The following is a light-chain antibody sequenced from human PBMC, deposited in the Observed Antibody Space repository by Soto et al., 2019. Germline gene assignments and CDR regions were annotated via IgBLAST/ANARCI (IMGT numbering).Light chain of an antibody. V-gene: IGKV3-11*01. CDR1: QSVSSS. CDR2: DAS. J-gene: IGKJ4*01. CDR3: QQRSNWLT. Sequence: DIVLTQSPATLSLSSVERATLSCRASQSVSSSLAWYQQKPGQAPRLLIYDASSRASGIPARFSGGGSGTDFTLTISSLEPEDFAVYYCQQRSNWLTFGGGTKVDIK.